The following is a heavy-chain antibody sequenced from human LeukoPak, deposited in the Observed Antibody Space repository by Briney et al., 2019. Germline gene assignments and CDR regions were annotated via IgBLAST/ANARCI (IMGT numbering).Heavy chain of an antibody. CDR1: GFTFSSYA. D-gene: IGHD6-6*01. V-gene: IGHV3-23*01. CDR2: ISGSGGST. J-gene: IGHJ4*02. Sequence: EGSLRLSCAASGFTFSSYAMSWVRQAPGKGLEWVSAISGSGGSTYYADSVKGRFTISRDNSKNALYLQMNSLRAEDTAVYYCAKEFRYSSSSACDYWGQGTLVTVSS. CDR3: AKEFRYSSSSACDY.